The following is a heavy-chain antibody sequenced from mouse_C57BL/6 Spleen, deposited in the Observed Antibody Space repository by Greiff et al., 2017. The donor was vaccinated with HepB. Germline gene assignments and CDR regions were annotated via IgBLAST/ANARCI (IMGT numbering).Heavy chain of an antibody. V-gene: IGHV5-6*02. CDR2: ISSGGSYT. J-gene: IGHJ2*01. CDR1: GFTFSSYG. D-gene: IGHD4-1*01. Sequence: EVKLVESGGDLVKPGGSLKLSCAASGFTFSSYGMSWVRQTPDKRLEWVATISSGGSYTYYPDSVKGRFTISRDNAKNTRYLQMSSLKSEDTAMYYCARQGLTGLDYWGQGTTLTVSS. CDR3: ARQGLTGLDY.